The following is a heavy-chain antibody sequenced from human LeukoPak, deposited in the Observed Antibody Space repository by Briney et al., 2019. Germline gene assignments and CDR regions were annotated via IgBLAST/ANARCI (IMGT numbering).Heavy chain of an antibody. CDR1: GFTFSSSA. CDR3: ARDYYGGNSAADY. J-gene: IGHJ4*02. D-gene: IGHD4-23*01. CDR2: IDDGGETT. V-gene: IGHV3-23*01. Sequence: GGSLRLSCAASGFTFSSSAMSWVRLAPGKGLGWVSAIDDGGETTYYADSVKGRFTISRDNSKNTLYLQMNSLRAEDTAVYYCARDYYGGNSAADYWGQGTLVTVSS.